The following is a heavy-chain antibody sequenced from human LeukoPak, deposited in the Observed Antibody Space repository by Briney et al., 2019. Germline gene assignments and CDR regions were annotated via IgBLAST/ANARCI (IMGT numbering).Heavy chain of an antibody. CDR1: GFTFSSYE. V-gene: IGHV3-48*03. CDR3: ARAQQGYCSGGRCYEFDY. Sequence: GGSLRLSCQASGFTFSSYEMNWVRQAPGKELEWVTYIISSCSTIYYADSVKCRFTICRDNAENSMYLQINRLRAEETAVDYCARAQQGYCSGGRCYEFDYWGQGTLVTVSS. CDR2: IISSCSTI. D-gene: IGHD2-15*01. J-gene: IGHJ4*02.